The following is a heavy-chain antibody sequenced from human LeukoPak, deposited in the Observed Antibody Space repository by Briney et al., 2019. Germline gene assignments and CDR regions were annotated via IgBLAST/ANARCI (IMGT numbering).Heavy chain of an antibody. CDR2: IYYSGST. CDR1: GGSISSSSYY. Sequence: PSETLSLTCTVSGGSISSSSYYWGWIRQPPGKGLEWIGSIYYSGSTYYNPSLKSRVTISVDTSKNQFSLKLSSVTAADTAVYYCARVWGYCSGGSCYHHSFDYWGQGTLVTVSS. D-gene: IGHD2-15*01. CDR3: ARVWGYCSGGSCYHHSFDY. J-gene: IGHJ4*02. V-gene: IGHV4-39*01.